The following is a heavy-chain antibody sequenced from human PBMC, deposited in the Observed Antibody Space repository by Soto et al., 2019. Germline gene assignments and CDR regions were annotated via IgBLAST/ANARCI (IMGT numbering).Heavy chain of an antibody. D-gene: IGHD3-10*01. J-gene: IGHJ6*02. CDR1: GFTFSSYS. V-gene: IGHV3-21*01. Sequence: PGGSLRLSCAASGFTFSSYSMNWVRQAPGKGLEWFSSISSSSSYIYYADSVKGRFTISRDNAKNSLYLQMNSLRAEDTAVYYCYGSGTGLQPTYINYYGMDVWGQGTTVTVSS. CDR2: ISSSSSYI. CDR3: YGSGTGLQPTYINYYGMDV.